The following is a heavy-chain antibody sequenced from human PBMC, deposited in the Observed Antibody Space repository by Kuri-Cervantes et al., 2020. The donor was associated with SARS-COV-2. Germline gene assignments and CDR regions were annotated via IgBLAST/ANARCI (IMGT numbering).Heavy chain of an antibody. CDR1: GFTFSDYY. Sequence: GESLKISCAASGFTFSDYYMSWIRQAPGKGLEWVSYISSSGSTIYYADSVKGRFTISRDNAKNSLYLQMNSLRAEDTALYYCAKDSFNTVTLIDYRGQGTLVTVSS. CDR3: AKDSFNTVTLIDY. V-gene: IGHV3-11*01. J-gene: IGHJ4*02. CDR2: ISSSGSTI. D-gene: IGHD4-17*01.